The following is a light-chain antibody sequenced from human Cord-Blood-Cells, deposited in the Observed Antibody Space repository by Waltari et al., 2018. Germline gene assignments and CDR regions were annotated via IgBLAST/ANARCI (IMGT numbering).Light chain of an antibody. J-gene: IGKJ2*01. CDR1: QSISSW. CDR3: QQYNSYPYT. Sequence: DIQMTQSPSTLSASVGDRVTITCRASQSISSWLAWYQQKPGRAPKLLIYKASSLESGVPSRFSGSGSGTEFTLTISSLQPDDFATYYCQQYNSYPYTFGQGTKLEIK. V-gene: IGKV1-5*03. CDR2: KAS.